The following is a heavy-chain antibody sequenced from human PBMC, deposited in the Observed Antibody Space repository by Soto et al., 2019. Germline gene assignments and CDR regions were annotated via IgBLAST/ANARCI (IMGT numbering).Heavy chain of an antibody. CDR2: FDPEDGET. CDR1: GYPLTELS. J-gene: IGHJ5*02. Sequence: GXSVKVSCKVSGYPLTELSMHWVRQAPGKGLEWMGGFDPEDGETIYAQKFQGRVTMTEDTSTDTAYMELSRLRSEDTAMYYCAKGLRLNWFDPWGQGTLVTVSS. V-gene: IGHV1-24*01. CDR3: AKGLRLNWFDP. D-gene: IGHD3-16*01.